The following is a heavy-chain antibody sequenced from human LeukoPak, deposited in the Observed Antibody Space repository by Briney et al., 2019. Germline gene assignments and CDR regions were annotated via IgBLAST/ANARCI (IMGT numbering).Heavy chain of an antibody. J-gene: IGHJ4*02. CDR1: GFTFSSYA. CDR2: ISSNGGST. V-gene: IGHV3-64D*09. Sequence: PGGSLRLSCSASGFTFSSYAMHWVRQAPGKGLEYVSAISSNGGSTYYADSVKGRFTISRDNSKNTLYLQMSSLRAEDTAVYYCARDLGYCSGGSCYDLFDYWGQGTLVTVSS. D-gene: IGHD2-15*01. CDR3: ARDLGYCSGGSCYDLFDY.